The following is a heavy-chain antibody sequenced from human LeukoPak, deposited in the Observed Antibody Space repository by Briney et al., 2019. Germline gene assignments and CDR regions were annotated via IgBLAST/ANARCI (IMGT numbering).Heavy chain of an antibody. CDR1: GGSVSSCSNY. CDR3: ARVLYGSGTYYFDY. Sequence: SETLSLTCTVSGGSVSSCSNYWSWIRQPPGKGLGWIGYIHYSGSTSHNPALKSRVTISVDTSKNQFSLKLSSVTAADTAVYYCARVLYGSGTYYFDYWGQGTLVTVSS. CDR2: IHYSGST. D-gene: IGHD3-10*01. V-gene: IGHV4-61*01. J-gene: IGHJ4*02.